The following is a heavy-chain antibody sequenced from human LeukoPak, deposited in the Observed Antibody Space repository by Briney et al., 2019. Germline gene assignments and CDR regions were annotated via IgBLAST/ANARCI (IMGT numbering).Heavy chain of an antibody. D-gene: IGHD1/OR15-1a*01. Sequence: GESLRISCKGSGYNFPSYWIGWVRQMPGKGLEWMGIIYPDDSDTRYSPSFQGQVTSSADNSISTAYLQWSSLKASDTAMYYCARQRPLRDGTYTYYYYDLDVWGQGTTVTVSS. V-gene: IGHV5-51*01. J-gene: IGHJ6*02. CDR2: IYPDDSDT. CDR3: ARQRPLRDGTYTYYYYDLDV. CDR1: GYNFPSYW.